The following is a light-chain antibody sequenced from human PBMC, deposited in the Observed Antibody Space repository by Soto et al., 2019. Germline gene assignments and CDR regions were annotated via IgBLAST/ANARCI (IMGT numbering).Light chain of an antibody. CDR3: QQYGSPWT. J-gene: IGKJ1*01. CDR1: QSVSSSY. V-gene: IGKV3-20*01. CDR2: GAS. Sequence: EIVLTDSAGTLSLSAGERAALSGRAGQSVSSSYLACYQQKPGQAPRLLIYGASSRATGIPDSLSGSGSGTDFTLTISRLEPEDFAVYYCQQYGSPWTFGQGTKADI.